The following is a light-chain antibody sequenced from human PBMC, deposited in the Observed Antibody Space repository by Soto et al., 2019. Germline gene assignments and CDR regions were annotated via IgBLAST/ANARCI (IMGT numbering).Light chain of an antibody. Sequence: QSVLTQPASVSGSPGQSITISCTGTSSDVGGYNYVSWYQQHPGKGPKLMIYEVSNRPSGVSNRFSGSKSGNTASLTISGLQAEDEAHYYCSSYTSSSPWVFGGGTKLPVL. V-gene: IGLV2-14*01. CDR2: EVS. J-gene: IGLJ3*02. CDR1: SSDVGGYNY. CDR3: SSYTSSSPWV.